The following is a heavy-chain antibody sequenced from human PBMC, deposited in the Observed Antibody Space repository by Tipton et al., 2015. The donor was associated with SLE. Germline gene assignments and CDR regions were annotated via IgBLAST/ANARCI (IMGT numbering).Heavy chain of an antibody. Sequence: TLSLTCTVSGGSVSSHYWSWIRQPPGKGLEWIGYISDSGSTNYSPSLKSRVTISRDNAKNSLYLQMNSLRAEDTAVYYCARDSYSGSYYGYWGQGTLVTVSS. CDR2: ISDSGST. V-gene: IGHV4-59*02. CDR3: ARDSYSGSYYGY. CDR1: GGSVSSHY. J-gene: IGHJ4*02. D-gene: IGHD1-26*01.